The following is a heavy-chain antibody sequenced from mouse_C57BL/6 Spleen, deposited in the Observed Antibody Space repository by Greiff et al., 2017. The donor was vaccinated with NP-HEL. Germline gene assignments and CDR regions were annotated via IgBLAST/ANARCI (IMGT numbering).Heavy chain of an antibody. V-gene: IGHV2-5*01. CDR3: ATSSGYYAMDY. CDR2: IWRGGST. Sequence: VKLVESGPGLVQPSQSLSITCTVSGFSLTSYGVHWVRQSPGKGLEWLGVIWRGGSTDYNAAFMSRLSITKDNSKSQVFFKMNRLQADDTARYFCATSSGYYAMDYWGQGTSVTVSS. J-gene: IGHJ4*01. D-gene: IGHD3-2*02. CDR1: GFSLTSYG.